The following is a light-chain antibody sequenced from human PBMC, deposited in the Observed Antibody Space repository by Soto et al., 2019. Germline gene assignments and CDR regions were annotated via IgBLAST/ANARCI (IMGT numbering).Light chain of an antibody. J-gene: IGLJ1*01. CDR3: SSYTSSSTYV. CDR1: SSDVGYYNR. V-gene: IGLV2-18*02. Sequence: QSALTQPPSVSGSPGQSVTISCTGTSSDVGYYNRVSWYQQPPGTAPKVIIYEVSNRPSGVPDRFSGSKSGNTASLTISGLQAEDEADYYCSSYTSSSTYVFGTGTKLTVL. CDR2: EVS.